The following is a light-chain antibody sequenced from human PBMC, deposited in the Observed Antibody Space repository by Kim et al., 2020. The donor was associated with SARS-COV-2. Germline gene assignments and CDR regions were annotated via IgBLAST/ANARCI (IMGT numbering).Light chain of an antibody. Sequence: EIVLTQSPGTLSLSPGDRATLSCRASQSISNNYLAWYQQRPGQAPKFLMYGASTRATGIPDKFSGSGSGTDFTLTISRLDPEDFAVYYCQQYGNPPLTFGGGPKVDIK. CDR2: GAS. CDR3: QQYGNPPLT. V-gene: IGKV3-20*01. J-gene: IGKJ4*01. CDR1: QSISNNY.